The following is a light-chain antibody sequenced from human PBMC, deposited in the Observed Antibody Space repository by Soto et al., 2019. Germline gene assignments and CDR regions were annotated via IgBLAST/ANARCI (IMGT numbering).Light chain of an antibody. Sequence: EIMMTQSPATLSVSPGERATLSCRASQSVRNNLAWYQQRRGQAPRLLIYYASTRATGVPARFSGSGSGTEVTLIISSLQSEDAPLYYYQQYNNWPPITFGQGTRLEIK. J-gene: IGKJ5*01. CDR3: QQYNNWPPIT. CDR2: YAS. CDR1: QSVRNN. V-gene: IGKV3-15*01.